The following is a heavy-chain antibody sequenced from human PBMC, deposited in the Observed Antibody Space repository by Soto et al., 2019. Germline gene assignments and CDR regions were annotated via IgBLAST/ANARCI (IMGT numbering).Heavy chain of an antibody. D-gene: IGHD6-13*01. CDR3: ATVATGSYDWFDP. J-gene: IGHJ5*02. Sequence: EVQLVESGGGLGQPGGSLRLSCAASGFTFSTYWMHWVRQAPCKGLVWVSRINSDGSRTNYADSVKGRFTTFRDNAKNTVYLQLNSLTAEETAVYYWATVATGSYDWFDPWGQGTLGTVSS. V-gene: IGHV3-74*01. CDR1: GFTFSTYW. CDR2: INSDGSRT.